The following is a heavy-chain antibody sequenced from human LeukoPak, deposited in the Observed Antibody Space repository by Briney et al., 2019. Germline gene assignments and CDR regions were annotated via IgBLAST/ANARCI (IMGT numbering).Heavy chain of an antibody. CDR3: ARDSGGWYYFDY. D-gene: IGHD6-19*01. CDR1: GGSISTYY. J-gene: IGHJ4*02. Sequence: PSETLSLTCTVSGGSISTYYWSWIRQPPGKGLEWIGYSYYSGSTNYNPSLKSRVTISVDTSKNQFSLKLSSVTAADTAVYYCARDSGGWYYFDYWGQGTLVTVYS. V-gene: IGHV4-59*01. CDR2: SYYSGST.